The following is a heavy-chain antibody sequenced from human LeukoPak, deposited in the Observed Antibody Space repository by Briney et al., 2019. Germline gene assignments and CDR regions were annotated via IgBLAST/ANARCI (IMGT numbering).Heavy chain of an antibody. J-gene: IGHJ4*02. CDR2: IYYSGST. CDR3: AREWIYSSGSYFDY. V-gene: IGHV4-59*01. D-gene: IGHD6-19*01. CDR1: GGSISSYY. Sequence: PSETLSLTCTVSGGSISSYYWSWIWQPPGKGLEWIGYIYYSGSTNYNPSLKSRVTISVDTSKNQFSLELSSVTAADTAVYYCAREWIYSSGSYFDYWGQGTLVTVSS.